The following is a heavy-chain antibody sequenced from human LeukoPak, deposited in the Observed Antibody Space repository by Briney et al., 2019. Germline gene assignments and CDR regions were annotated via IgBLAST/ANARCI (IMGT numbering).Heavy chain of an antibody. Sequence: GGSLRPSCAASGFTFSSYGMHWVRQAPGKGLEWVAVISYDGSNKYYADSVKGRFTIPRDNSKNTLYLQMNSLRAEDTAVYYCAKLLGSAAGDSDYWGQGTLVTVSS. CDR2: ISYDGSNK. V-gene: IGHV3-30*18. CDR1: GFTFSSYG. J-gene: IGHJ4*02. CDR3: AKLLGSAAGDSDY. D-gene: IGHD6-13*01.